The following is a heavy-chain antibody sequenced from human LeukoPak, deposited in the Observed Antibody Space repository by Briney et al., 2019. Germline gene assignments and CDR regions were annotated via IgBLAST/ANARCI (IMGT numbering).Heavy chain of an antibody. CDR2: IIPILGTA. J-gene: IGHJ6*02. D-gene: IGHD5-18*01. CDR3: ARDLGSHDHTADYYYGMDV. CDR1: GGTFSSYA. V-gene: IGHV1-69*13. Sequence: SVKVSCKASGGTFSSYAISWVRQAPGQGLEWMGGIIPILGTANYAQKFQGRVTITADESTSTAYMELSSLRSEDTAVYYCARDLGSHDHTADYYYGMDVWGQGTTVTVSS.